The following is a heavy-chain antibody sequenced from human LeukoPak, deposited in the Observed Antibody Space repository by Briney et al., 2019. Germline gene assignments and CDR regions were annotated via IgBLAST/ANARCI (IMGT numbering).Heavy chain of an antibody. CDR2: IIPIFGTA. CDR3: ARTVGRIAEAGYYFDY. V-gene: IGHV1-69*05. J-gene: IGHJ4*02. CDR1: GGTFSSYA. Sequence: SVKVSCKASGGTFSSYAISWVRQAPGQGLEWMGRIIPIFGTANYAQKFQGRVTITTDESTSTAYMELSSLRSEDTAVYYCARTVGRIAEAGYYFDYWGQGTLVTVSS. D-gene: IGHD6-19*01.